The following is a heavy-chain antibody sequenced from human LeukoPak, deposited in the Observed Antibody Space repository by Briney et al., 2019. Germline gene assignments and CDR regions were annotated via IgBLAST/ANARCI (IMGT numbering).Heavy chain of an antibody. CDR2: ISSSSSTI. CDR1: GFTFSSYS. CDR3: ARDYDY. J-gene: IGHJ4*02. V-gene: IGHV3-48*01. Sequence: PGGSLRLSCAASGFTFSSYSMNWVRQAPGKGLEWVSYISSSSSTIYYADSAKGRFAISKDNAKNSLYLQMNSLRAEDTAVYYCARDYDYWGQGTLVTVSP.